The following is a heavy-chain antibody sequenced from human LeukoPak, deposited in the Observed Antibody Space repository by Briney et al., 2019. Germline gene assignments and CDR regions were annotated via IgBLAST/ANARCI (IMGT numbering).Heavy chain of an antibody. CDR2: ISSSGRTI. CDR1: GFTLSDYY. D-gene: IGHD4-23*01. Sequence: GGSLRLSCAASGFTLSDYYMSWMRQAPGKGLEWVSYISSSGRTIHYAASVKGRFTISRDNAKNSLYLQVNTLRAEDTAVYYCARDHGTVVPGFDYWGQGTLVTVSS. CDR3: ARDHGTVVPGFDY. V-gene: IGHV3-11*01. J-gene: IGHJ4*02.